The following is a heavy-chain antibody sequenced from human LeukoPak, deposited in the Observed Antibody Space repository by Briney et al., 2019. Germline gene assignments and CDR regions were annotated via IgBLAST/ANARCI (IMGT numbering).Heavy chain of an antibody. Sequence: SVKVSCKASGGTFSSYAISWVRQAPGQGLEWMGRIIPILGIANYAQKFQGRVTITADKSTSTAYMELSSLRSEDTAVYYCAREIRGTYYSDRSGYPHYSFFDYWGQGTLVTASS. V-gene: IGHV1-69*04. CDR1: GGTFSSYA. CDR3: AREIRGTYYSDRSGYPHYSFFDY. CDR2: IIPILGIA. D-gene: IGHD3-22*01. J-gene: IGHJ4*02.